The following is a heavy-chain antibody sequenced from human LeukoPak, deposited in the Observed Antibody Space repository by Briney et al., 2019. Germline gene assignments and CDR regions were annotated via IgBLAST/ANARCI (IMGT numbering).Heavy chain of an antibody. J-gene: IGHJ4*02. CDR3: ARSQGPYDY. Sequence: PGGSLRLSCAASGFTFSSFGMNWVRQAPGKGLEWVSYISSSSSTVYYADSVKGRFTISRDNAKNSLYLQMNSLRAEDTAIYYCARSQGPYDYWGQGTLVTVSS. CDR2: ISSSSSTV. V-gene: IGHV3-48*01. CDR1: GFTFSSFG.